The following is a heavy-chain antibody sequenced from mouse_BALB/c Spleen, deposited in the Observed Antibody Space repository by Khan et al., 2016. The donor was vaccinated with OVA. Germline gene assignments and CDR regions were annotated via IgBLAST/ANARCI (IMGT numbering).Heavy chain of an antibody. CDR1: GFTFSSFT. V-gene: IGHV5-9*03. D-gene: IGHD1-1*02. CDR3: TRSNYGPFAD. CDR2: ISSGGDKP. J-gene: IGHJ3*01. Sequence: EVELVESGGGLVKPGGSLKLSCAASGFTFSSFTMSWVRQTPEKRLEWVASISSGGDKPYYPDSVKGRFTISRDKAKNNLDQQMSSMRSEDTAVYYCTRSNYGPFADWGQGTLVTVSA.